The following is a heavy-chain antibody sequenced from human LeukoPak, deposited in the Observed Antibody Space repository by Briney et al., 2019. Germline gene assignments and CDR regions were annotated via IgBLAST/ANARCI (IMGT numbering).Heavy chain of an antibody. V-gene: IGHV4-59*08. Sequence: SETLSLTCTVSGGSISSYYWIWMRQPPGKGLEYIGYLYNTANTNYNPSLKSRVTISVDTSKNQFSLRLSSVTAADTAVYYCTRGGDFDSVWAHYRPIKNAFDIWGQGTLVTVSS. D-gene: IGHD3-16*02. CDR1: GGSISSYY. CDR3: TRGGDFDSVWAHYRPIKNAFDI. CDR2: LYNTANT. J-gene: IGHJ3*02.